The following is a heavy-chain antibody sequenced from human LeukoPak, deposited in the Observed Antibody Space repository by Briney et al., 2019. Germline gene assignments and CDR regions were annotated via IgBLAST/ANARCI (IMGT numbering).Heavy chain of an antibody. CDR1: GGTFSSYA. Sequence: GSSVKVSCKASGGTFSSYAIYWVRQAPGQGLEWMGWINPNSGGTNYAQKFQGRVTMTRDTSISTAYMELSRLRSDDTAVYYCATPSYGDYRPYDAFDIWGQGTMVTVSS. CDR3: ATPSYGDYRPYDAFDI. D-gene: IGHD4-17*01. CDR2: INPNSGGT. V-gene: IGHV1-2*02. J-gene: IGHJ3*02.